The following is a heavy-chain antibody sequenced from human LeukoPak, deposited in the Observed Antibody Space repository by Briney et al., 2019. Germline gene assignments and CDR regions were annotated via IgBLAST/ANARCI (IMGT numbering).Heavy chain of an antibody. Sequence: GRSLRLSCAASGFTFDDYAMHWVRQAPGKGLEWVSGISWNSGSIGYADSVKGRFTISRDNAKNSLYLQMNSLRAEDTALYYCAKDIGNYNWHFDFWGRGTLVTVSS. CDR2: ISWNSGSI. CDR3: AKDIGNYNWHFDF. D-gene: IGHD4-11*01. J-gene: IGHJ2*01. CDR1: GFTFDDYA. V-gene: IGHV3-9*01.